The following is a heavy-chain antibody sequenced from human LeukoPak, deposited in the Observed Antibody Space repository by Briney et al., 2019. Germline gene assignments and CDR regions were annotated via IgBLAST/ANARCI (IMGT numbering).Heavy chain of an antibody. V-gene: IGHV4-39*07. J-gene: IGHJ6*04. D-gene: IGHD3-3*01. Sequence: PSETLSLTCTVPGGSISSSSYYWGWIRQPPGKGLEWIGRIYTSGSTNYNPSLKSRVTISVDKSENQFSLKLSSVTAADTAVYYCARETPYTIFGVVTLGMDVWGKGTTVTVSS. CDR3: ARETPYTIFGVVTLGMDV. CDR1: GGSISSSSYY. CDR2: IYTSGST.